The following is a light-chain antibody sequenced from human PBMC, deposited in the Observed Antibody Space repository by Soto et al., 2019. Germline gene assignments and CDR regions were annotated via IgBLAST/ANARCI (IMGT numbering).Light chain of an antibody. V-gene: IGLV2-11*01. Sequence: QSALTQPAPVSGSPGQSITISCTGTTGFVGTYNFVSWYQQHPGKAPKLMIYDVSKRPSGVPDRFSGSKSGNTASLTISGLQAEDEAEYYFCSYAGSYTLYVFGAGTKVTVL. CDR1: TGFVGTYNF. CDR3: CSYAGSYTLYV. J-gene: IGLJ1*01. CDR2: DVS.